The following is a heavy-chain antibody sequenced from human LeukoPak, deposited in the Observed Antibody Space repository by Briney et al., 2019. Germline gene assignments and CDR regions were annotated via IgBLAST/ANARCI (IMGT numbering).Heavy chain of an antibody. J-gene: IGHJ5*02. CDR3: ARVRVFAKLSVVRPREVNCFDP. D-gene: IGHD2-21*01. CDR2: IYSGGST. Sequence: GGSLRLSCAASGFTFSSYAMSWVRQAPGKGLEWVSVIYSGGSTYYADSVKGRFTISRDNSKNTLYLQMSNLRAEDTAVYYCARVRVFAKLSVVRPREVNCFDPWGQGTQVTVSS. CDR1: GFTFSSYA. V-gene: IGHV3-53*01.